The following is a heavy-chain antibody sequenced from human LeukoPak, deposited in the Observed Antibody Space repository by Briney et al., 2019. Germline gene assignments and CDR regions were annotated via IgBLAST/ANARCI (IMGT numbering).Heavy chain of an antibody. D-gene: IGHD3-3*02. Sequence: GGSLRLSCGVSGFSLRSYGMHWARQAPGKGPEWLSYFSSSGDTIYYADSVKGRFTISRDNAKNSLYLQMNSLKAEDTAIYYCVTYLLVWWGQGTLVTVSS. CDR1: GFSLRSYG. CDR2: FSSSGDTI. J-gene: IGHJ4*02. V-gene: IGHV3-48*01. CDR3: VTYLLVW.